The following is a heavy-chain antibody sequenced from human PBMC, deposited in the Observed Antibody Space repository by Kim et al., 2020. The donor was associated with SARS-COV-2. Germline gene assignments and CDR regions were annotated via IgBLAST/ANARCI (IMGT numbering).Heavy chain of an antibody. CDR2: IKQDGSEK. J-gene: IGHJ5*01. CDR3: ARDLRYGDYVWFDS. CDR1: GFTFSSYW. D-gene: IGHD4-17*01. V-gene: IGHV3-7*01. Sequence: GGSLRLSCAASGFTFSSYWMSWVRQAPGKGLEWVANIKQDGSEKYYVDSVKGRFTISRDNAKNSLYLQMNSLRAEDTAVYYCARDLRYGDYVWFDSWGQGTLVTVSS.